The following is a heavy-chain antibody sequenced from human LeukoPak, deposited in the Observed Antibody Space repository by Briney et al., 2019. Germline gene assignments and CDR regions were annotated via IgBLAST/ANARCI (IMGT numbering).Heavy chain of an antibody. Sequence: ETLSLTCTVSGSSISSSSYYWGWIRQPPGKGLEWVSGISGGGGSTYYAESVKGRFTISRDNSKNTLFLQMNGLRADDTAVYYCAKEGYHRVLTLVRGLSDYWGQGTLVSVSS. CDR1: GSSISSSSYY. D-gene: IGHD3-10*01. V-gene: IGHV3-23*01. CDR3: AKEGYHRVLTLVRGLSDY. J-gene: IGHJ4*02. CDR2: ISGGGGST.